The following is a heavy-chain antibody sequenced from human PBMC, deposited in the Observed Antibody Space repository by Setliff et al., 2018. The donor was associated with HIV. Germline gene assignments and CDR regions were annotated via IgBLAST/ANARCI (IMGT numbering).Heavy chain of an antibody. CDR3: ARDPYCPNTCYEDFTFDS. J-gene: IGHJ4*02. V-gene: IGHV4-39*02. CDR2: IYYSGST. Sequence: SETLSLTCSVSGGSITSHYWTWIRQPPGKGLEWIGSIYYSGSTYYNPSLKSRVTISVDTSKNYFSLKLSYVTAADTAVYYCARDPYCPNTCYEDFTFDSWGQGTLVTVSS. CDR1: GGSITSHY. D-gene: IGHD2-8*01.